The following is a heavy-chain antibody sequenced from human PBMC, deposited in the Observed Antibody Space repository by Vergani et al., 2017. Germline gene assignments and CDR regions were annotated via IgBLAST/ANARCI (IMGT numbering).Heavy chain of an antibody. J-gene: IGHJ6*03. Sequence: QVQLQQWGGGLLKPSETLSLTCVVNGGSFTSYHWTWIRQSPGEGLEWVGDIDHTGRPDYNPPLKSRLTMSVDKSRNQFSLPLNSVTATDTAKYFCAIVNTETNGHLYYYYYMDVGGQGTAGTVS. D-gene: IGHD4-11*01. CDR1: GGSFTSYH. CDR2: IDHTGRP. V-gene: IGHV4-34*01. CDR3: AIVNTETNGHLYYYYYMDV.